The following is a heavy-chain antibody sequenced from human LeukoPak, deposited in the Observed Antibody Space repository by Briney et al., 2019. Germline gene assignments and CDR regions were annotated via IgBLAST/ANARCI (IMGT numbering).Heavy chain of an antibody. CDR1: GFTFSNYW. Sequence: PGGSLRLSCAASGFTFSNYWMSWVRQAPGKGLGWVANIKEDGSEKYYLDSVKGRFTISRDNAKNSLYLQMNSLRAEDTAVYYCARTIRGYWGQGTLVTVSS. CDR3: ARTIRGY. CDR2: IKEDGSEK. D-gene: IGHD3-10*01. J-gene: IGHJ4*02. V-gene: IGHV3-7*02.